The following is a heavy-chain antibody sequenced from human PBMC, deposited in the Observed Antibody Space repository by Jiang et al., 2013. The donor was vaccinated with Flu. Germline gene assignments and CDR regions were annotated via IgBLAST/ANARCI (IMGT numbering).Heavy chain of an antibody. D-gene: IGHD6-13*01. CDR3: ATGTYSSSWSSFDY. V-gene: IGHV4-31*02. J-gene: IGHJ4*02. Sequence: GGYYWSWIRQHPGKGLEWIGYIYYSGSTYYNPSLKSRVTISVDTSKNQFSLKLSSVTAADTAVYYCATGTYSSSWSSFDYWGQGTLVTVSS. CDR2: IYYSGST. CDR1: GGYY.